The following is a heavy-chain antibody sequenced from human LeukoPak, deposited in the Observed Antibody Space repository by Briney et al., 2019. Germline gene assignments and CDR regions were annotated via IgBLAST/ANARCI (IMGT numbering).Heavy chain of an antibody. D-gene: IGHD3-10*01. V-gene: IGHV4-39*01. Sequence: SETLSLTCTVSGGSISSSSYYWGWIRQPPGKGLEWIGSIYYSGSTYYNPSLKSRVTISVDTSKNQFSLKLSSVTAADTAVYYCARHSRWFGEGFDYWGQGTLVTVSS. CDR1: GGSISSSSYY. J-gene: IGHJ4*02. CDR3: ARHSRWFGEGFDY. CDR2: IYYSGST.